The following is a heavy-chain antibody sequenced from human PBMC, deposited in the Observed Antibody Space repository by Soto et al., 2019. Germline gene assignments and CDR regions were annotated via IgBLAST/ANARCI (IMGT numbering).Heavy chain of an antibody. CDR3: AGSRYSGYDSLDY. Sequence: SETLSLTCTFSGGSIISYYWSWIRQPPGKGLEWIGYIYYSGSTNYNPSLKSRVTISVDTSKNQFSLKLSSVTAADTAVYYCAGSRYSGYDSLDYWGQGTLVTVS. CDR2: IYYSGST. CDR1: GGSIISYY. D-gene: IGHD5-12*01. V-gene: IGHV4-59*08. J-gene: IGHJ4*02.